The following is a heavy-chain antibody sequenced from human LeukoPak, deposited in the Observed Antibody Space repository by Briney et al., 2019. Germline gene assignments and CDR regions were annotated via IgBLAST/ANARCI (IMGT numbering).Heavy chain of an antibody. V-gene: IGHV1-46*01. CDR3: ARGGRGEGTGTTRVAFDI. J-gene: IGHJ3*02. D-gene: IGHD1-1*01. CDR1: GYTFTIYY. CDR2: INPSGGST. Sequence: ASVKLSCTAAGYTFTIYYMHWVRQAPGQGLEWMGTINPSGGSTSYAQKFQGRVTMTRDTSTSTVYMELSSLRSEDTAVYYCARGGRGEGTGTTRVAFDIWGQGTMVTVSS.